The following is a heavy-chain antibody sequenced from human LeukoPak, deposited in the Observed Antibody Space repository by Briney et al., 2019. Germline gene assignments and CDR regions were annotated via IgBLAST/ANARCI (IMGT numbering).Heavy chain of an antibody. D-gene: IGHD3-3*01. J-gene: IGHJ4*02. CDR2: ISSSSSYT. CDR3: AREKIVYDSIRYYTFDY. CDR1: GFTFSDYY. V-gene: IGHV3-11*05. Sequence: GGSLRLSCAASGFTFSDYYVSWIRQAPGKGLEWVSYISSSSSYTNYADSVKGRFTISRDNAKNSLYLQMNSLRAEDTAVYYCAREKIVYDSIRYYTFDYWGQGNLVTVSS.